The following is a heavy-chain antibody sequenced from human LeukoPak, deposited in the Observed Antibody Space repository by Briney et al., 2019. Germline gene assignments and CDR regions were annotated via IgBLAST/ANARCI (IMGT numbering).Heavy chain of an antibody. J-gene: IGHJ4*02. V-gene: IGHV1-2*06. CDR2: INPNSGGT. CDR1: GYTFTSYY. Sequence: GSVKVSCKASGYTFTSYYMHWVRQAPGQGLEWMGRINPNSGGTNYAQKFQGRVTMTRDTSMSTAYMELSRLRSDDTAVYYCARELAARLGSDYWGQGTLVTVSS. D-gene: IGHD6-6*01. CDR3: ARELAARLGSDY.